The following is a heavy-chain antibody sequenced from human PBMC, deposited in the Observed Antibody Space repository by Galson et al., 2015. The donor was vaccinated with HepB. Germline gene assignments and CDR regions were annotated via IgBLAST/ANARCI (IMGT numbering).Heavy chain of an antibody. Sequence: SLRLSCAASGFTFGDYAMSWVRQAPGKGLEWVGFIRSKAYGGTTEYAASVKGRFTISRDDSKSIAYLQMNSLRTEDTAVYYCTRVLDYYDSSGYPFDAFDIWGQGTMVTVSS. V-gene: IGHV3-49*04. CDR3: TRVLDYYDSSGYPFDAFDI. CDR2: IRSKAYGGTT. D-gene: IGHD3-22*01. CDR1: GFTFGDYA. J-gene: IGHJ3*02.